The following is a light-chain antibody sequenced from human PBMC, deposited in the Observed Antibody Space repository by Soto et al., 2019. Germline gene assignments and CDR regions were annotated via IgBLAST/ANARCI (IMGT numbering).Light chain of an antibody. V-gene: IGLV4-69*01. Sequence: QAVLTQSPSASASLGASVKLTCTLSSGHSSYAIAWHQQQPEEGPRYLMKLTSDGSHYKGGGIPDRFSGSSSGAERYLTISGLQSEDEADYYCQTWGTGIQVFGTGTKLTVL. CDR3: QTWGTGIQV. J-gene: IGLJ1*01. CDR1: SGHSSYA. CDR2: LTSDGSH.